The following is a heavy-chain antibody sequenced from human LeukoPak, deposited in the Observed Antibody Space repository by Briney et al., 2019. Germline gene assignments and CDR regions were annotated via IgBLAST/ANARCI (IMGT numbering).Heavy chain of an antibody. V-gene: IGHV3-64*01. D-gene: IGHD2-21*02. CDR2: ISSNGGST. CDR3: ARANIVVVTASTYYYYGMDV. J-gene: IGHJ6*02. Sequence: GGSLRLSCAASGFTFSSYAMHWVRQAPGKGLEYVSAISSNGGSTYYANSVKGRFTISRDNSKNTLYLQMGSLRAEDMAVYYCARANIVVVTASTYYYYGMDVWGQGTTVTVSS. CDR1: GFTFSSYA.